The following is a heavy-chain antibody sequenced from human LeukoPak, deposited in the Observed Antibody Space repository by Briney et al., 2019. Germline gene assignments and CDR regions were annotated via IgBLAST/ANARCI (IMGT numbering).Heavy chain of an antibody. D-gene: IGHD3-10*01. CDR3: ARAAGELLPFDYFDY. V-gene: IGHV3-21*06. CDR1: GFTFGRYS. J-gene: IGHJ4*02. CDR2: ITSSSSYI. Sequence: GDSLRLSCAASGFTFGRYSMNWVRQAPGKGLEWVSSITSSSSYIYYADSVKGRFTISRDNVKNSLYLQIHSLRAEDTAVYYCARAAGELLPFDYFDYWGQGTLVTVSS.